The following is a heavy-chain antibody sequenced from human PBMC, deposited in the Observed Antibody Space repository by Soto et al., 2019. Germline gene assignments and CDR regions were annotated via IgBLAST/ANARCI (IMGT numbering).Heavy chain of an antibody. J-gene: IGHJ4*02. V-gene: IGHV3-7*01. CDR3: ARDEGSSSWYVFFDY. CDR2: IKQDGSEK. CDR1: GFTFSSYW. Sequence: LRLSCAASGFTFSSYWMSWVRQAPGKGLEWVANIKQDGSEKYYVDSVKGRFTISRDNAKNSLYLQMNSLRAEDTAVYYCARDEGSSSWYVFFDYWGQGTLVTVSS. D-gene: IGHD6-13*01.